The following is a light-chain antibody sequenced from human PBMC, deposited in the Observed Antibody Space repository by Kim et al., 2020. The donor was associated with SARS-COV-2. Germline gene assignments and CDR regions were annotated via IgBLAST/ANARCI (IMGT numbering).Light chain of an antibody. CDR3: QQYNSYSLYT. CDR2: KAS. Sequence: ASVGDRVAITCRASQSISSWLAWYQQKPGKAPKLLIYKASSLESGVPSRFSGSGSGTEFTLTISSLQPDDFATYYCQQYNSYSLYTFGQGTKLEI. V-gene: IGKV1-5*03. CDR1: QSISSW. J-gene: IGKJ2*01.